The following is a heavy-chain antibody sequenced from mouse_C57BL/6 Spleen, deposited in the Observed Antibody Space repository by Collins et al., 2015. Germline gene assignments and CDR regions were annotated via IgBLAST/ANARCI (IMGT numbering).Heavy chain of an antibody. CDR1: GFTFSSYG. CDR3: ATAGGFYAMDY. CDR2: ITSGGSYT. Sequence: EVQLAESGGDLVKPGGSLKLSCAASGFTFSSYGMSWVRQTPDKRLEWVATITSGGSYTYYPDSVKGRFTISRDNAKNTLYLQMSSLKSEDTAMYYCATAGGFYAMDYWGQGTSVTVSS. V-gene: IGHV5-6*01. J-gene: IGHJ4*01.